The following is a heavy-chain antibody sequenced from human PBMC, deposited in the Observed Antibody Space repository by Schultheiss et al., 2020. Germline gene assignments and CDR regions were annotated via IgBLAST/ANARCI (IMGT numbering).Heavy chain of an antibody. V-gene: IGHV4-39*01. J-gene: IGHJ4*02. CDR3: ARSRTIAAAVDY. D-gene: IGHD6-13*01. Sequence: SQTLSLTCTVSGGSISSRSYYWGWIRQPPGKGLEWIGNIYYSGTTYYNPSLRSRVTISVDTSKNQFSLKLSSVTAADTAVYYCARSRTIAAAVDYWGQGTLVTVSS. CDR2: IYYSGTT. CDR1: GGSISSRSYY.